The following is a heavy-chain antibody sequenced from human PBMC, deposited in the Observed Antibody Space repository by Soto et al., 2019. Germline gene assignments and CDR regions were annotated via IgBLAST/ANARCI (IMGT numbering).Heavy chain of an antibody. CDR3: ARENRGGSYYYYYGMDV. V-gene: IGHV3-53*01. CDR1: GFTVSSNY. Sequence: GGSLRLSCAASGFTVSSNYMSWVRQAPGKGLEWVSVIYSGGSTYYADSVKGRFTISRDNSKNTLYLQMNSLRAEETAVYYCARENRGGSYYYYYGMDVWGQGTTVTVSS. CDR2: IYSGGST. J-gene: IGHJ6*02. D-gene: IGHD1-26*01.